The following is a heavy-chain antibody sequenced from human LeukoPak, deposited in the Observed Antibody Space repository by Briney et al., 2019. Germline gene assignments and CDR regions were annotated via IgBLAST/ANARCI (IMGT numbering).Heavy chain of an antibody. Sequence: GGSLRLSCAASGFTVSSNYMSWVRQAPGKGLEWASSIESGGGTTHYADSVKGRFTISRDKSKKMVYLQMNSLGAEDTAIYYCVKDKGLTALSTFDYWGQGTLVTVSS. CDR1: GFTVSSNY. D-gene: IGHD2-8*01. CDR3: VKDKGLTALSTFDY. CDR2: IESGGGTT. J-gene: IGHJ4*02. V-gene: IGHV3-53*01.